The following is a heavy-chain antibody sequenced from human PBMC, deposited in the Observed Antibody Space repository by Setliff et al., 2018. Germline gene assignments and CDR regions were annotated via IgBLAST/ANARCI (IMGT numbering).Heavy chain of an antibody. J-gene: IGHJ5*02. CDR3: SKSVRFCTRTSCQRLSGDES. CDR1: GGTFSSFA. CDR2: LIPYTGNT. Sequence: ASVKVSCKTSGGTFSSFAVSWVRQAPGQRPEWMGRLIPYTGNTYYAPKFQGRVIMTTDSSTTTAYLDLRSLRSDDTATYWCSKSVRFCTRTSCQRLSGDESWGQGTLVTVSS. D-gene: IGHD2-2*01. V-gene: IGHV1-18*01.